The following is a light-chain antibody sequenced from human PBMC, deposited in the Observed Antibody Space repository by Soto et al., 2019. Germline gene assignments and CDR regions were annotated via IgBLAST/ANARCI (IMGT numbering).Light chain of an antibody. J-gene: IGKJ5*01. V-gene: IGKV3D-15*01. CDR2: DAS. CDR3: QQYNNWPPIT. CDR1: QSVSSN. Sequence: EIVLTQSPGTLSLSPVERATLSCMASQSVSSNLAWHQQKPGQAPRILMYDASTRATGIPARFSGSGSGTEFTLTISSLQSEDFAVYYCQQYNNWPPITFGQGTRLEI.